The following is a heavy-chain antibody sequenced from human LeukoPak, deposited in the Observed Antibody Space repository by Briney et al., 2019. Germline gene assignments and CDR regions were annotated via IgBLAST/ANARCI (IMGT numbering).Heavy chain of an antibody. V-gene: IGHV3-23*01. CDR1: GFTFSSYS. J-gene: IGHJ4*02. D-gene: IGHD1-26*01. CDR2: ISGNGGDT. Sequence: GGTLTLSCAASGFTFSSYSMSWVRQASGKGLEWVSVISGNGGDTFYADSVKGRFTISRDNSKDMLYLQMNSLRVEDTAVYYCAKGRALVGGSTRSYDHWGQGTLVTVSS. CDR3: AKGRALVGGSTRSYDH.